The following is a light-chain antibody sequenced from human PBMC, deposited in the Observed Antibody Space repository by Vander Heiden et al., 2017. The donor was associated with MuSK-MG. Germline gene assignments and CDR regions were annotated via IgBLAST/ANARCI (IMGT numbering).Light chain of an antibody. CDR3: QQYNGWPWT. V-gene: IGKV1-5*03. Sequence: DIQLTQSPSTLSASVGDTVTITCRASQSLDTWLAWYQQKPGEAPNLLIYKASNLQGGVPARFSGSGSGTEFTLTISSLQPDDFATYYCQQYNGWPWTFGQGTKVEIK. J-gene: IGKJ1*01. CDR2: KAS. CDR1: QSLDTW.